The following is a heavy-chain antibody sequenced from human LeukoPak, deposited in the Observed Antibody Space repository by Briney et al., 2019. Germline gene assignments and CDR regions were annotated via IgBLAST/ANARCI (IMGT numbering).Heavy chain of an antibody. D-gene: IGHD3-22*01. Sequence: GASVKVSCKASGYTFTGYYMHWVRQAPGQGLEWMGWINPNSGGTNYAQKFQGRVTMTRDTSISTAYMELSRLRSDDTAVYYCARNLHYFYSSGPGGGENGYNWFDPWGQGTLVTVSS. J-gene: IGHJ5*02. V-gene: IGHV1-2*02. CDR2: INPNSGGT. CDR3: ARNLHYFYSSGPGGGENGYNWFDP. CDR1: GYTFTGYY.